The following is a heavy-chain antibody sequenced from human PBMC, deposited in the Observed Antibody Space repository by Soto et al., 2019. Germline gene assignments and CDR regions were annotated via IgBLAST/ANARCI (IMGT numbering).Heavy chain of an antibody. V-gene: IGHV1-69*06. D-gene: IGHD3-22*01. Sequence: QVQLVQSGAEVKKPGSSVRVSCKASGGTFSEYGVSWVRQAPGQGLEWMGGIVPKFTTAIYAQKVQGRVTITAERATNTVYGRLGSLTSEDTAVYGCARENFTAEHVDSAGYWPLHHWGQGSLVSVS. CDR1: GGTFSEYG. CDR3: ARENFTAEHVDSAGYWPLHH. J-gene: IGHJ1*01. CDR2: IVPKFTTA.